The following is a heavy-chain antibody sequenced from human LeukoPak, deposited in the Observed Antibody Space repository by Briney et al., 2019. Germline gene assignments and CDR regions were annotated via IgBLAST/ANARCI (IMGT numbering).Heavy chain of an antibody. CDR3: ARKCSVGNCSGGSCYSDWFDP. V-gene: IGHV4-39*07. Sequence: SETLSLTCTVYGGSISSSRYYWGWIRQPPGRGLEWIGSIYYSGSTYYNPSLKSRVTISLDTSKNQFSLNLRSVTAADTAVYYCARKCSVGNCSGGSCYSDWFDPWGQGTLVTVSS. CDR1: GGSISSSRYY. CDR2: IYYSGST. D-gene: IGHD2-15*01. J-gene: IGHJ5*02.